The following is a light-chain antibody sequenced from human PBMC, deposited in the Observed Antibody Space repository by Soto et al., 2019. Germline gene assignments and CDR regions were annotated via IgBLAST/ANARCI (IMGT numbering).Light chain of an antibody. V-gene: IGKV1-6*01. J-gene: IGKJ1*01. CDR2: GAS. Sequence: IQMTQSPSSLSASVGDRVTMTCRASQDISDDVGWYQQTPGKAPKLLISGASRLQSGVPSRFSGSGSGAAFTLTITSLRPEDSAHYYCLQNHNYPRTFDQGTKVEI. CDR1: QDISDD. CDR3: LQNHNYPRT.